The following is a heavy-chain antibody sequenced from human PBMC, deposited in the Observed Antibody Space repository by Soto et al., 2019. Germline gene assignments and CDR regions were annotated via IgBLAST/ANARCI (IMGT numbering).Heavy chain of an antibody. CDR3: ARDQFGYCSGGSCYHWFDP. D-gene: IGHD2-15*01. CDR2: IYYSGST. J-gene: IGHJ5*02. CDR1: GGSISSYY. Sequence: SETLSLTCTVSGGSISSYYWSWIRQPPGKGLEWIGYIYYSGSTNYNPSLKSRVTISVDTSKNQFSLKMSSVTAADTAVYYCARDQFGYCSGGSCYHWFDPWGQGTLVTVSS. V-gene: IGHV4-59*01.